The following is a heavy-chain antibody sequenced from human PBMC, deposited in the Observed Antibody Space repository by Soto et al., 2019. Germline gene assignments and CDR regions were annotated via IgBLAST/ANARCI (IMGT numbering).Heavy chain of an antibody. J-gene: IGHJ4*02. CDR2: IIPIFGTA. V-gene: IGHV1-69*12. CDR1: GGTFSSYA. Sequence: QVQLVQSGAEVKKPGSSVKVSCKASGGTFSSYAISWVRQAPGQGLEWMGGIIPIFGTANYAQKFQGRVTITADESTSTAYMGLSSLRSEDTAVYYCARVRVRFLAWLGSEGWGQGTRVTVSS. CDR3: ARVRVRFLAWLGSEG. D-gene: IGHD3-3*01.